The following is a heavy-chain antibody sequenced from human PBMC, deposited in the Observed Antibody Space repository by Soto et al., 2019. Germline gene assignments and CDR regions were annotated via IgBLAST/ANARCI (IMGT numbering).Heavy chain of an antibody. CDR2: INHSGST. D-gene: IGHD6-19*01. J-gene: IGHJ4*02. Sequence: QVQLQQWGAGLLKPSETLSLTCAVYGGSFSGYYWSWIRQPPGKGLEWIGEINHSGSTNYNPSLKRRVTISVDTSKSQCSLKLSSVTAAHTAVYYCASPTYSSGSDYWGQGTLVTVSS. CDR1: GGSFSGYY. CDR3: ASPTYSSGSDY. V-gene: IGHV4-34*01.